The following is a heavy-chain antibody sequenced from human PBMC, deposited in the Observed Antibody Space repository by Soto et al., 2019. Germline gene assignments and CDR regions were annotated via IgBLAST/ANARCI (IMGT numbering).Heavy chain of an antibody. V-gene: IGHV1-2*04. CDR1: GYTFTGYY. CDR3: ARGTMITFGGVIAPYYYYGMDV. Sequence: GASVKVSCKASGYTFTGYYMHWVRQAPGQGLEWMGWINPNSGGTNYAQKFQGWVTMTRDTSISTAYMELSRLRSDDTAVYYCARGTMITFGGVIAPYYYYGMDVWGQGTTVTVSS. D-gene: IGHD3-16*02. CDR2: INPNSGGT. J-gene: IGHJ6*02.